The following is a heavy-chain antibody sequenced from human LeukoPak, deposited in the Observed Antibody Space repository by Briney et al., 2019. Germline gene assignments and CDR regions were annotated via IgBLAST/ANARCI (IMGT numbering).Heavy chain of an antibody. V-gene: IGHV1-8*01. CDR3: ARESGWPRSWFDP. CDR1: GYTFTSYD. Sequence: ASVKVSCKASGYTFTSYDINWVRQATGQGLEWMGWMNPNSGNTGYAQKFQGRVTMARNTSISTAYMELSSLRSEDTAVYYCARESGWPRSWFDPWGQGTLVTVSS. D-gene: IGHD6-19*01. CDR2: MNPNSGNT. J-gene: IGHJ5*02.